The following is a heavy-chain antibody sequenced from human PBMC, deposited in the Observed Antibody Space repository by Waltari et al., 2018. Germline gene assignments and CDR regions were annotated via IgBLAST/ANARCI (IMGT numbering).Heavy chain of an antibody. V-gene: IGHV4-39*06. Sequence: ESGPGLVRPSGTLSLTCTVSGDSVTSSSYQWACIRRPPGKPLQWLGSVQYNASPFYNPALRGRVTISVEPSTNQFVLKVNSVTAIDTAVYYCARDSSDFKWFFDVWGRGSLVNVSS. J-gene: IGHJ2*01. CDR2: VQYNASP. CDR3: ARDSSDFKWFFDV. CDR1: GDSVTSSSYQ.